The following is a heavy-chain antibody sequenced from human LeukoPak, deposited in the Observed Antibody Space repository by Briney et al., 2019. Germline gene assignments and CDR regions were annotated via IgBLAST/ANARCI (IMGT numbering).Heavy chain of an antibody. CDR1: GYTFTTYG. CDR3: ARGSPSGYDLIDY. J-gene: IGHJ4*02. D-gene: IGHD5-12*01. Sequence: ASVKVSCKASGYTFTTYGINWVRQATGQGLEWMGWMNPNSGNTGYAQKFQGRVTMTRNTSISTAYMELSSLRSEDTAVYYCARGSPSGYDLIDYWGQGTLVTVSS. V-gene: IGHV1-8*02. CDR2: MNPNSGNT.